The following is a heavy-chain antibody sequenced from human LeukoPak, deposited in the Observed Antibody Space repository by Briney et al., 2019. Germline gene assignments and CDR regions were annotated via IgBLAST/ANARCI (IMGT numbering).Heavy chain of an antibody. J-gene: IGHJ4*02. D-gene: IGHD3-3*01. CDR1: GGTFSSYA. Sequence: ASVKVSCKTSGGTFSSYAISWVRQAPGQGLEWMGWISAYNGNTNYAQKLQGRVTMTTDTSTSTAYMELRSLRSDDTAVYYCARSRITIFGVADYWGQGTLVTVSS. CDR2: ISAYNGNT. V-gene: IGHV1-18*01. CDR3: ARSRITIFGVADY.